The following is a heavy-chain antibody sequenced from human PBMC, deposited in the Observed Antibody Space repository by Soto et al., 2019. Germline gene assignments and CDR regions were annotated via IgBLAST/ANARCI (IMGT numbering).Heavy chain of an antibody. D-gene: IGHD2-2*01. J-gene: IGHJ4*02. Sequence: LRLSCAASGFTFSSYGMHWVRQAPGKGLEWVAVIWYDGSNKYYADSVKGRFTISRDNSKNTLYLQMNSLRAEDTAVYYCARDLGVVPAANLGIWGQGTLVTVSS. CDR2: IWYDGSNK. CDR3: ARDLGVVPAANLGI. V-gene: IGHV3-33*01. CDR1: GFTFSSYG.